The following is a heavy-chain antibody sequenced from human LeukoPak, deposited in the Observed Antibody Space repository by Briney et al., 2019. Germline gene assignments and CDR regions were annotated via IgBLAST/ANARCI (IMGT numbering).Heavy chain of an antibody. CDR3: ARNPGTSPVYYFDY. CDR1: GGSSSSYA. CDR2: IIPIFGTA. D-gene: IGHD2-8*01. V-gene: IGHV1-69*13. Sequence: GASVKVSCKSSGGSSSSYAISWVRQAPGQGLEWMGGIIPIFGTANYAQKFQGRVTITADEFTSTAYMELSSLRSEDTAMYYCARNPGTSPVYYFDYWGQGTLVTVSS. J-gene: IGHJ4*02.